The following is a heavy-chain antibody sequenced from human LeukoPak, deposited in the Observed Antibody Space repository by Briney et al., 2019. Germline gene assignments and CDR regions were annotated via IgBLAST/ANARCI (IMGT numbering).Heavy chain of an antibody. CDR2: ISHDGNNQ. V-gene: IGHV3-30-3*01. J-gene: IGHJ4*02. CDR1: GLTFSNDA. CDR3: ARGNPGAHTLHLIDS. D-gene: IGHD3-10*01. Sequence: GGSLRLSCAASGLTFSNDAMHWVRQAPGKGLEWVTVISHDGNNQYYADSVKGRFSISRDNSRSTLYLQMNSLRPEDTAVYYCARGNPGAHTLHLIDSWGQGTLVTVSS.